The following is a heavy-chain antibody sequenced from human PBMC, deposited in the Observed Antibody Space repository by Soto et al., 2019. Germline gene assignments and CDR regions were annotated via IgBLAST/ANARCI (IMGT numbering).Heavy chain of an antibody. CDR2: ISGSGGST. Sequence: GGSLRLSCAASGFTFSSYAMSWVRQAPGKGLEWVSAISGSGGSTYYADSVKGRFTISRDNSKNTLYLQMNSLRAEDTAVYYCAKGAVAGLGYYYYGMDVWGQGTTVTVSS. CDR1: GFTFSSYA. CDR3: AKGAVAGLGYYYYGMDV. V-gene: IGHV3-23*01. J-gene: IGHJ6*02. D-gene: IGHD6-19*01.